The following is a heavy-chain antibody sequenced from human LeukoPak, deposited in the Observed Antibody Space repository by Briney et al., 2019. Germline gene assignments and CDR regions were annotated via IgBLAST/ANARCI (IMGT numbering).Heavy chain of an antibody. D-gene: IGHD6-13*01. Sequence: PGGSLRLSCAASGFTFNSNAMSWVRQAPGKGLEWVSAISGSGGSTYYADPVKGRFTISRDNSRNTLDLQMDSLRAEYTTVYYCATYSSSWYCFDYWGQGTLVTVSS. CDR3: ATYSSSWYCFDY. J-gene: IGHJ4*02. CDR1: GFTFNSNA. CDR2: ISGSGGST. V-gene: IGHV3-23*01.